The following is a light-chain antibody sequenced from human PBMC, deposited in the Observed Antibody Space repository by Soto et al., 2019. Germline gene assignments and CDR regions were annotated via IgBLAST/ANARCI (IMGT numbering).Light chain of an antibody. V-gene: IGKV1-5*03. CDR2: KTS. J-gene: IGKJ1*01. Sequence: DIHMTQSPSTLSASVGDRVTITCRASQSISIWLAWYQQKPGKAPNLLIYKTSSLESGVPSRFSGSGSGTEFTLTLSSLQPDDFATYYCQHYGDYSWTFGQGTKVEIK. CDR1: QSISIW. CDR3: QHYGDYSWT.